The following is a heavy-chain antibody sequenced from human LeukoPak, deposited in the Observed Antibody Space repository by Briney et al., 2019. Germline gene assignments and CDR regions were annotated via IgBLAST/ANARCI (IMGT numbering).Heavy chain of an antibody. Sequence: SETLSLTCTVSCGSISSYYWSWIRQPPGKGLEWIGYIYYSGSTNYNPSLKSRVTISVDTSKNQFSLKLSSVTAADTAVYYCARDREVGYYFDYWGQGTLVTVSS. J-gene: IGHJ4*02. D-gene: IGHD1-26*01. V-gene: IGHV4-59*01. CDR3: ARDREVGYYFDY. CDR2: IYYSGST. CDR1: CGSISSYY.